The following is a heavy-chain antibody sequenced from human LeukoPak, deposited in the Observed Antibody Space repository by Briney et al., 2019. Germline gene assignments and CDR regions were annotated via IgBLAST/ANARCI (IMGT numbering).Heavy chain of an antibody. CDR3: ARQYDGSGHPFDY. CDR1: GGSISSYY. V-gene: IGHV4-4*09. J-gene: IGHJ4*02. Sequence: SETLSLTCTVSGGSISSYYWSWIRQPPGKGLEWIGYIYTSGSTNYNPSLKSRVTISVDTSKNQFSLKLSSVTAADTAVYYCARQYDGSGHPFDYWGQGTLVTVSS. CDR2: IYTSGST. D-gene: IGHD3-22*01.